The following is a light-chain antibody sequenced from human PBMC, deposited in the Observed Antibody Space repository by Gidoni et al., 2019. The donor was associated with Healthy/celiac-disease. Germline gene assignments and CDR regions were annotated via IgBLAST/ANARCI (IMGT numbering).Light chain of an antibody. J-gene: IGKJ3*01. CDR3: QQANSFPLT. CDR1: KGSSSW. Sequence: DIQMTQSPSSVSASVGDRVTITCRASKGSSSWLAWYQQKPGKVPKVLIYGASNLQSGVPSRFSGSGSGIDFTLTISSLQPEDFATYYCQQANSFPLTFGPGTKVNIK. V-gene: IGKV1-12*01. CDR2: GAS.